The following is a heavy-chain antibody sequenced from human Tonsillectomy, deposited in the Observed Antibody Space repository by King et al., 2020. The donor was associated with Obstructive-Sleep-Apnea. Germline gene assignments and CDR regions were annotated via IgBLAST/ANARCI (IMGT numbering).Heavy chain of an antibody. CDR2: IYHSGST. J-gene: IGHJ6*02. CDR3: ARANRNTWNYYFYYGMDV. D-gene: IGHD1-1*01. V-gene: IGHV4-38-2*02. CDR1: VFSISSDYY. Sequence: QLQESGPGLVKPSETLSLTCTVSVFSISSDYYWGWIRQPPGKGLEWIGSIYHSGSTYYNPFFTVRVTISVDTAKNQFSLRLSSLTATDTAVYFCARANRNTWNYYFYYGMDVWGQGTTVTVSS.